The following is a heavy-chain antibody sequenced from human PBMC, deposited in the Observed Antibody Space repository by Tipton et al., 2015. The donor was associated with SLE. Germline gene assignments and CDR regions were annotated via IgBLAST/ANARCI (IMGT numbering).Heavy chain of an antibody. V-gene: IGHV4-30-4*08. CDR3: ARGMAKLGAFDI. Sequence: TLSLTCTVSGGSISSGSYYWGWIRQPAGKGLEWIGYIYYSGSTYYNPSLKSRVTISVDTSKNQFSLKLSSVTAADTAVYYCARGMAKLGAFDIWGQGTTVTFSS. D-gene: IGHD6-13*01. CDR1: GGSISSGSYY. CDR2: IYYSGST. J-gene: IGHJ3*02.